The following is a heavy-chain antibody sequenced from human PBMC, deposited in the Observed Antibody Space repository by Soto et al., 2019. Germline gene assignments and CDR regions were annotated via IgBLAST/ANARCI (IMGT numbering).Heavy chain of an antibody. CDR3: ARFGSAPYYYYGVDV. J-gene: IGHJ6*02. V-gene: IGHV1-24*01. Sequence: ASVKVSCKVSGYTLTELSMHWVRQAPGKGLEWMGGFDPEDGETIYAQKFQGRVTMTEDTSTNTAYMELSSLRSDDTAVYYCARFGSAPYYYYGVDVWGQGTTVTVSS. D-gene: IGHD3-10*01. CDR2: FDPEDGET. CDR1: GYTLTELS.